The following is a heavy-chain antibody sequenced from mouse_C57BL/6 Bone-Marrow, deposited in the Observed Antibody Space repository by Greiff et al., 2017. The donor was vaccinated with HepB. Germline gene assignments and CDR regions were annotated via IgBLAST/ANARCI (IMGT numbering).Heavy chain of an antibody. CDR2: INPNNGGT. D-gene: IGHD2-5*01. CDR1: GYTFTDYY. CDR3: ARSSYYSNYVGFAY. V-gene: IGHV1-26*01. J-gene: IGHJ3*01. Sequence: EVQLQQSGPELVKPGASVKISCKASGYTFTDYYMNWVKQSHGKSLEWIGDINPNNGGTSYNQKFKGKATLTVDKSSSTAYMELHSLTSEDSAVYYCARSSYYSNYVGFAYWGQGTLVTVSA.